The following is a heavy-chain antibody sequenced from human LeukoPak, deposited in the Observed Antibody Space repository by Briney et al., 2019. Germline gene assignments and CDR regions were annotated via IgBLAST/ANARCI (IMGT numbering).Heavy chain of an antibody. J-gene: IGHJ4*02. Sequence: PGGSLRLSCAASGFTFSSYGMHWVRQAPGKGLEWVAVISYDGSNKYYADSVKGRFTISRDNSKNTLHLQMNSLRAEDTAVYYCAKDGISGAAYSSGWLWGFFDYWGQGTLVTVSS. CDR3: AKDGISGAAYSSGWLWGFFDY. D-gene: IGHD6-19*01. V-gene: IGHV3-30*18. CDR2: ISYDGSNK. CDR1: GFTFSSYG.